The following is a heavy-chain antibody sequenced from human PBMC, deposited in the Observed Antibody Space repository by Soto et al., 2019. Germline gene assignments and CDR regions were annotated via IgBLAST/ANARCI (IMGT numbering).Heavy chain of an antibody. D-gene: IGHD4-17*01. J-gene: IGHJ4*02. Sequence: EVHLVESGGDLVQPGGSLTLSCAASGFTFSDHYMDWVRQAPGKGLEWVGRIRNRANSYTTEYAASVRGRFTISRDDSKNLLYLQMNSLKMEDTAVYHCARSTVSTTPYYSDYWGQGTLVTVSS. CDR2: IRNRANSYTT. CDR3: ARSTVSTTPYYSDY. V-gene: IGHV3-72*01. CDR1: GFTFSDHY.